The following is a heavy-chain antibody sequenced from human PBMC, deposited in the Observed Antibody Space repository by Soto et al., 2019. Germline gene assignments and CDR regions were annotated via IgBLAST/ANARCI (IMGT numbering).Heavy chain of an antibody. CDR3: GRGVVRKKHFDY. D-gene: IGHD2-2*01. CDR2: IYYSGST. J-gene: IGHJ4*02. CDR1: GGSINSYD. V-gene: IGHV4-59*12. Sequence: SELLSVTCTVSGGSINSYDWSWIRQPPGKGLEWIGYIYYSGSTNYNPSLKSRVTISVDTSKNQFSLKLSSVTAADTAVYYCGRGVVRKKHFDYWVQGRLVTVSS.